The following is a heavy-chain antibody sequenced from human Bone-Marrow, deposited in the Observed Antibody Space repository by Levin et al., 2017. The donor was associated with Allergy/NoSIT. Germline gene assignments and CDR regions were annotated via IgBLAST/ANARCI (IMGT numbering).Heavy chain of an antibody. D-gene: IGHD3/OR15-3a*01. Sequence: PGGSLRLSCAASGFIFSDYAMNWVRLAPGKGLEWVAVISYDGSNKYYEDSVKGRFTISRDNSKNTLYLQMSSLRDEDKGVYFCAKTEDTGLVFESSFDYWGQGSLVTVSS. V-gene: IGHV3-30*18. CDR2: ISYDGSNK. CDR1: GFIFSDYA. CDR3: AKTEDTGLVFESSFDY. J-gene: IGHJ4*02.